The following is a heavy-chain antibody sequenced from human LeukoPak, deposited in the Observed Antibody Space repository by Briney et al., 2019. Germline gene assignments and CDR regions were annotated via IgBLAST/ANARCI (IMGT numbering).Heavy chain of an antibody. CDR1: GFTFSSYE. D-gene: IGHD6-13*01. J-gene: IGHJ4*02. Sequence: GGSLRLSCAASGFTFSSYEMNWVLQAPGEGLEWVSYISSSGSTIYYADSVKGRFTISRDNAKNSLYLQMKSLRAEDTAVYYCARKGYSSSFGLRAYDYWGQGTLVTVSS. V-gene: IGHV3-48*03. CDR2: ISSSGSTI. CDR3: ARKGYSSSFGLRAYDY.